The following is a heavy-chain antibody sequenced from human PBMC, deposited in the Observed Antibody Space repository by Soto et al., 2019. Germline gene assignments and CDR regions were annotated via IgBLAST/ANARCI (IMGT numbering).Heavy chain of an antibody. CDR3: ARSRAARLNWFDP. CDR1: GFTFSSYW. D-gene: IGHD6-6*01. CDR2: IKQDGSEK. J-gene: IGHJ5*02. V-gene: IGHV3-7*01. Sequence: EVQLVESGGGLVQPGGSLRLSCAASGFTFSSYWMSWVRQAPGKGLEWVANIKQDGSEKYYVESVKGRFTISRDNAKNSLYLQMNSLRAEDTAVYYCARSRAARLNWFDPWGQGTLVTVSS.